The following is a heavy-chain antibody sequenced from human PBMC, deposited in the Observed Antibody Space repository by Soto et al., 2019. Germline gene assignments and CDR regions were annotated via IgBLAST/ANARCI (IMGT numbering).Heavy chain of an antibody. Sequence: PGGSLRLSCAASGFTFSSYGMHWVRQAPGKGLEWVAVISYDGSNKYYADSVKGRFTISRDNSKNTLYLQMNSLRAEDTAVYYCARAGHGYSSGWCLDYWGQGTLVTVSS. J-gene: IGHJ4*02. V-gene: IGHV3-30*03. CDR1: GFTFSSYG. D-gene: IGHD6-19*01. CDR3: ARAGHGYSSGWCLDY. CDR2: ISYDGSNK.